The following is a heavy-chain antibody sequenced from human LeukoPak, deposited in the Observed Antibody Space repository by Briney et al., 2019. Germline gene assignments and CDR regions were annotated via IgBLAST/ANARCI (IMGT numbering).Heavy chain of an antibody. CDR3: TTDLAYCGGDCYFDY. D-gene: IGHD2-21*02. V-gene: IGHV3-15*01. CDR2: IKSKTDGGTT. CDR1: GFTFSNAW. Sequence: PGGSLRLSCAASGFTFSNAWMSWVRQAPGKGLEWVGRIKSKTDGGTTDYAAPVKGRFTISRDDSKNTLYLQMNSLKTEDTAVYYCTTDLAYCGGDCYFDYWGQGTLVTVSS. J-gene: IGHJ4*02.